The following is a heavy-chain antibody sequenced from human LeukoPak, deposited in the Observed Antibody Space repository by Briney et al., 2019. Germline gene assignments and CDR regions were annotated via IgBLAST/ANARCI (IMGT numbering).Heavy chain of an antibody. CDR2: IYYSGST. CDR1: GGSFSGYY. CDR3: ARTPHYYDSSGYDDAFDI. D-gene: IGHD3-22*01. Sequence: PSETLSLTCAVYGGSFSGYYWSWIRQPPGKGLEWIGYIYYSGSTNYNPSLKSRVTISVDTSKNQFSLKLSSVTAADTAVYYCARTPHYYDSSGYDDAFDIWGQGTMVTVSS. J-gene: IGHJ3*02. V-gene: IGHV4-59*01.